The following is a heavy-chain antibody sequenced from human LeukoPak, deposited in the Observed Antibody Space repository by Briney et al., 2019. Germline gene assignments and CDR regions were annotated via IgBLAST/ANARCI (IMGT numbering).Heavy chain of an antibody. Sequence: VASVKVSCKASGYTFTSYYMHWVRQAPGQGLEWMGIINPSGSSTSYAQKFQGRVTMTRDMSTSTVYMELSSLRSEDTAVYYCAREPTAANRPGYMDVWGKGTTVTVSS. CDR1: GYTFTSYY. J-gene: IGHJ6*03. CDR2: INPSGSST. V-gene: IGHV1-46*01. CDR3: AREPTAANRPGYMDV. D-gene: IGHD6-13*01.